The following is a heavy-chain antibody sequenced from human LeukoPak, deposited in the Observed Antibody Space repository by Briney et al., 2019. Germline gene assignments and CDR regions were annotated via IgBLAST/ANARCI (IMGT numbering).Heavy chain of an antibody. CDR2: IWYDGSNK. Sequence: PGGSLRLSCAASGFTFSSYGMHWVRQAPGKGLEWVAVIWYDGSNKYYADSVKDRFTISRDNSKNTLYLQMNSLRAEDTAVYYCAKGPREYYYYYYMDVWGKGTTVTVSS. CDR1: GFTFSSYG. V-gene: IGHV3-33*06. J-gene: IGHJ6*03. CDR3: AKGPREYYYYYYMDV.